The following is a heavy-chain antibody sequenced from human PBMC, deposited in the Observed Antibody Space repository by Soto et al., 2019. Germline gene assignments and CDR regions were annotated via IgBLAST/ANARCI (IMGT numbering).Heavy chain of an antibody. Sequence: PGESLKISCKGSGYSFTSYWIGWVRQMPGKGLERMGIIYPGDSDTRYSPSFQGQVTISADKSISTAYLQWSSLKASDTAMYHCASTVVVADTSIDYYGMDVWGQGTTVTVSS. V-gene: IGHV5-51*01. D-gene: IGHD2-15*01. CDR1: GYSFTSYW. J-gene: IGHJ6*02. CDR3: ASTVVVADTSIDYYGMDV. CDR2: IYPGDSDT.